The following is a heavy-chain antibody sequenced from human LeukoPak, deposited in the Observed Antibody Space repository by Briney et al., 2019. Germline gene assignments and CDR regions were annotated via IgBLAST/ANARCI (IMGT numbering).Heavy chain of an antibody. Sequence: GASVKVSCKASGYTFTGYYMHWVRQAPGQGLEWMGWINPNSGGTNYAQKFQGRVTMTRDTSISTAYMELSRLRSDDTAVYYYAREVTVTTESGWFDPWGQATLVTVSS. CDR3: AREVTVTTESGWFDP. CDR1: GYTFTGYY. CDR2: INPNSGGT. D-gene: IGHD4-11*01. V-gene: IGHV1-2*02. J-gene: IGHJ5*02.